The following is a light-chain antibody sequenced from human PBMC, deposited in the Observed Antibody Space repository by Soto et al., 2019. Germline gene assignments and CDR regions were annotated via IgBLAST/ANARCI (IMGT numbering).Light chain of an antibody. J-gene: IGKJ1*01. CDR2: GAS. V-gene: IGKV3-20*01. CDR3: QQYGSSRT. CDR1: QSVSSSY. Sequence: IVLTQSPGTLALSPGERATLSWSASQSVSSSYLAWYQQKPGQAPRLLIYGASSRATGIPDRFSGSGSGTDFTLTISRLEPEDFAVYYCQQYGSSRTFGQGTKVDIK.